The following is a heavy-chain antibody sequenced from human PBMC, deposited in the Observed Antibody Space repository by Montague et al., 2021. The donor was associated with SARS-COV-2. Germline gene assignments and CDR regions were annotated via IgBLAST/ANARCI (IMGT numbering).Heavy chain of an antibody. V-gene: IGHV5-10-1*01. J-gene: IGHJ4*02. CDR1: GYSFTTYW. CDR3: ATPDY. CDR2: IDPSDSNA. Sequence: QSGAEVKKPGESLRISCKGSGYSFTTYWINWVHQMPGKGLEWMGKIDPSDSNAYYSPSSQGHVTISVDKSISTAYLQWSSLKASDTAMFYCATPDYWGQGTLVTVSS.